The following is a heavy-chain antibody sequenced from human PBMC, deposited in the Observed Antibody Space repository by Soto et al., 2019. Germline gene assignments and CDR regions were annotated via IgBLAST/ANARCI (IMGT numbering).Heavy chain of an antibody. CDR1: GGTFSGYA. V-gene: IGHV1-69*01. CDR3: ATRGLGVPSPPYFDN. Sequence: QLVQSGSELKKPGSSVKVSCQASGGTFSGYALTWVRQAPGQGLEWMGEFVPLFGTTNYAQKFPGRITITADESTRTAYMELNTLTSDDTAVYYCATRGLGVPSPPYFDNWGQGTLVGVSS. D-gene: IGHD6-25*01. J-gene: IGHJ4*02. CDR2: FVPLFGTT.